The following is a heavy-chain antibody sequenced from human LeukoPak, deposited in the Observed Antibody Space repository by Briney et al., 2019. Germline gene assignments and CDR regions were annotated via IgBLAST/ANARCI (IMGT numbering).Heavy chain of an antibody. V-gene: IGHV3-20*04. CDR2: INWNGGST. J-gene: IGHJ4*02. Sequence: GGSLRLSCAASGFTFSSYEMNWVRQAPGKGLERVSGINWNGGSTGYADSVKGRFTMSRENAKNSLYLQMNSLRAEDTAVYYCARGVARSSKFHFSYYFDYWGQGTLVTVSS. CDR3: ARGVARSSKFHFSYYFDY. CDR1: GFTFSSYE. D-gene: IGHD6-6*01.